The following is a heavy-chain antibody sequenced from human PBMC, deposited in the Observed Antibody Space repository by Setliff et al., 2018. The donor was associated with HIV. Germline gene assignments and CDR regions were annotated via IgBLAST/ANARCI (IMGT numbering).Heavy chain of an antibody. CDR1: GFTFSEYY. CDR3: AKDAGYGDPRGRHMDV. D-gene: IGHD4-17*01. Sequence: GGSLRLSCAASGFTFSEYYMSWIRQAPGKGLEWVSYISSSGSAIYYADSAKGRFTISRDNSKNTLYLQMNSLRAEDTAVYNCAKDAGYGDPRGRHMDVWGKGTTVTVLL. J-gene: IGHJ6*03. V-gene: IGHV3-11*04. CDR2: ISSSGSAI.